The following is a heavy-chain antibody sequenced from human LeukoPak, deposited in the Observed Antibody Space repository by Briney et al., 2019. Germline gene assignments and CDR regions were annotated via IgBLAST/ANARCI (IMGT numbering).Heavy chain of an antibody. D-gene: IGHD3-22*01. CDR3: ARTRITMIVGLASRFDY. Sequence: GGSLRLSCAASGFTFSSYWMSWVRQAPGKGLEWVANIKQDGSEKYFVDSVKGRFTISRDNAKNSLYLQMNSLRAEDTAVYYCARTRITMIVGLASRFDYWGQGALVTVSS. CDR2: IKQDGSEK. CDR1: GFTFSSYW. J-gene: IGHJ4*02. V-gene: IGHV3-7*01.